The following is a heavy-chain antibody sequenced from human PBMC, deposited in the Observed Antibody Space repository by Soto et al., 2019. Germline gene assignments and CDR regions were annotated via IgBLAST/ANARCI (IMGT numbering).Heavy chain of an antibody. CDR2: IYYSGST. CDR3: ARVRKYYFDY. CDR1: GGSISSGDYY. Sequence: SETLSLTCTVSGGSISSGDYYWSWIRQPPWKGLEWIGYIYYSGSTYYNPSLKSRVTISVDTSKNQFSLKLSSVTAADTAVYYCARVRKYYFDYWVQGTLVTVSS. V-gene: IGHV4-30-4*01. J-gene: IGHJ4*02.